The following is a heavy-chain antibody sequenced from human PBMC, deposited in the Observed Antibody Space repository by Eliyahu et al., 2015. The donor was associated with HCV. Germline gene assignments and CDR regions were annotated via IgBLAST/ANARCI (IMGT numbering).Heavy chain of an antibody. CDR3: DRSGNYNGDDYYKMDV. CDR2: LYSDGTTT. J-gene: IGHJ6*03. V-gene: IGHV3-74*01. CDR1: GFTLSSYW. D-gene: IGHD3-22*01. Sequence: EVQLVESGGGLVQPGGSLRLSCAASGFTLSSYWMHWVRQAPGKGLVGVSRLYSDGTTTIYADSVKGRFTISRDNAKNTLYLQMNSLRAEDTKSLASDRSGNYNGDDYYKMDVWGKGTTVTVSS.